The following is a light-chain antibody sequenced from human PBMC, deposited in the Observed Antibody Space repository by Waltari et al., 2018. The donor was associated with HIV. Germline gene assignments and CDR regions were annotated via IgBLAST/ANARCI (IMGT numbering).Light chain of an antibody. Sequence: QSALTQPASVSGSPGQSITISCTGPSSDVGGYNLVSWYQQHPGKAPKLLIYEVSKRPSGVSDRFSGSKSGKTASLTISGLQAEDEADYYCCACAGSTTYVIFGGGTKLTVL. CDR1: SSDVGGYNL. CDR2: EVS. J-gene: IGLJ2*01. V-gene: IGLV2-23*02. CDR3: CACAGSTTYVI.